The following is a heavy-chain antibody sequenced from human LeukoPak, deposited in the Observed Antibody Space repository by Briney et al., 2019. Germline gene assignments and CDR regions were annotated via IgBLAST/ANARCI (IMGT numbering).Heavy chain of an antibody. CDR2: ISSRSSTI. CDR1: GFTFSSYG. D-gene: IGHD3-3*01. J-gene: IGHJ4*02. CDR3: ARDPATIFDVLNYPFAY. V-gene: IGHV3-48*01. Sequence: GGSLRLSGAASGFTFSSYGMNWGGQGPGKGREGGAYISSRSSTIYYADSVKGRFTISRDNAKESLYLQMNSLAAEDTAIYSCARDPATIFDVLNYPFAYWGQGTLVTVSS.